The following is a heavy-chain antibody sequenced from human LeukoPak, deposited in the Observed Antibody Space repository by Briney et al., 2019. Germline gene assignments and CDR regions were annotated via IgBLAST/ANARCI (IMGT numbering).Heavy chain of an antibody. CDR2: ISSSSSDI. V-gene: IGHV3-21*05. CDR3: AGGAYGDTSRYGY. J-gene: IGHJ4*02. CDR1: GVTFSSYA. D-gene: IGHD4-17*01. Sequence: GGSLRLSCAASGVTFSSYALSWVRQAPGKGLEWVAYISSSSSDIHYADSVKGRFTTSRDNAKNSLYLQMNGLRAEDTAVYYCAGGAYGDTSRYGYWGQGTLVTVSS.